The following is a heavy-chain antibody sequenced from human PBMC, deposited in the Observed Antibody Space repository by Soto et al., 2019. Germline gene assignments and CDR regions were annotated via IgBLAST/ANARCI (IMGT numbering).Heavy chain of an antibody. D-gene: IGHD3-22*01. CDR1: GFNFSSYG. Sequence: QVQLVESGGGVVQPGGSLRLTGEASGFNFSSYGIHWVRQDPGKGLEWVAIIGNDGSNEYDADSVKGRFTISRDKSKNTVYLQVSKLRAEDTAVYFCARDKTDSGGYSDSWGQGTLVTVSS. J-gene: IGHJ4*02. CDR3: ARDKTDSGGYSDS. V-gene: IGHV3-33*01. CDR2: IGNDGSNE.